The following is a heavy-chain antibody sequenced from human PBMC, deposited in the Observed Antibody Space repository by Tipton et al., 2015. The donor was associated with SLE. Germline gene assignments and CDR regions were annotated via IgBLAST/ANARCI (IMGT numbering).Heavy chain of an antibody. Sequence: QLVQSGAEVKKPGESLKISCKGSGYTFSTHWIGWVRQMPGKGLEWMGIIYPDDSETRYSPSFQGQVTISADKSINTAYLRWSSLKASDSAIYYCARPLGAHWYFDFWGRGTLVTVSS. J-gene: IGHJ2*01. CDR1: GYTFSTHW. CDR2: IYPDDSET. CDR3: ARPLGAHWYFDF. V-gene: IGHV5-51*03. D-gene: IGHD7-27*01.